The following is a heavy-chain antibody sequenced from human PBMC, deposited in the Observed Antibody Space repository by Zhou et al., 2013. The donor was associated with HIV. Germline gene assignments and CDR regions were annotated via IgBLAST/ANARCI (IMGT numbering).Heavy chain of an antibody. CDR1: GYTFTNYD. D-gene: IGHD3-22*01. Sequence: QVQLVQSGAEVKEPGASVKVSCKASGYTFTNYDINWVRQAPGQGLEWMGWLNPNSGNTGYAQNFQGRVALSWNSSVNTAYMEVSCLKSEDTAVYYCARSLTFFYDASGFRYSYYYYMDSGAKGPRS. J-gene: IGHJ6*03. CDR2: LNPNSGNT. V-gene: IGHV1-8*01. CDR3: ARSLTFFYDASGFRYSYYYYMDS.